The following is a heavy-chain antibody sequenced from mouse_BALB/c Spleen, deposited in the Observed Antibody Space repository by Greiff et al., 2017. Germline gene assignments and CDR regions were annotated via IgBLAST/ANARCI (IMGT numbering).Heavy chain of an antibody. V-gene: IGHV1-31*01. CDR3: ARYYSHAMDY. Sequence: EVQLQESGPELVKPGASVKISCKASGYSFTGYYMHWVKQSHVKSLEWIGRINPYNGATSYNQNFKDKASLTVDKSSSTAYMELHSLTSEDSAVYYCARYYSHAMDYWGQGTSVTVSS. CDR1: GYSFTGYY. CDR2: INPYNGAT. D-gene: IGHD1-1*01. J-gene: IGHJ4*01.